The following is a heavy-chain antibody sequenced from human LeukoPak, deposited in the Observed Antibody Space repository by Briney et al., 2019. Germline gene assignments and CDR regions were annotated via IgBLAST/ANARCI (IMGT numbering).Heavy chain of an antibody. Sequence: SETLSLTCAVHGGSFSGYYWSWIRQPPGKGLEWIGEINHSGSTNYNPSLKSRVTISVDTSKNQFSLKLSSVTAADTAVYYCARGPYDSSGYYYPDFDYWGQGTLVTVSS. CDR1: GGSFSGYY. J-gene: IGHJ4*02. D-gene: IGHD3-22*01. CDR2: INHSGST. V-gene: IGHV4-34*01. CDR3: ARGPYDSSGYYYPDFDY.